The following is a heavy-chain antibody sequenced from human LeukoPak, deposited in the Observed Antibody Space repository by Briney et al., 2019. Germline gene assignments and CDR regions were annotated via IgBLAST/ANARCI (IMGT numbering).Heavy chain of an antibody. J-gene: IGHJ4*02. V-gene: IGHV4-34*01. CDR1: GGSFSGYY. CDR2: INHGGST. D-gene: IGHD3-10*01. CDR3: ARGGTMIRGVIPRDY. Sequence: SETLSLTCAVCGGSFSGYYWNWIRQPPAKGLDWIGEINHGGSTNYNPSLKSRVTISVDTSKNQFSLNLSSVTAADTAVYYCARGGTMIRGVIPRDYWGQGTLVTVSS.